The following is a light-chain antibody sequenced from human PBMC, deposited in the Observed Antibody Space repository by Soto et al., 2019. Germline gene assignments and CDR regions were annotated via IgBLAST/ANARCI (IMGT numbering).Light chain of an antibody. CDR1: KLGDKY. V-gene: IGLV3-1*01. CDR2: QDS. Sequence: SYELTQPPSVSVSPGQTASITCSGDKLGDKYACWYQQKPGQSPVLVIYQDSKRPSGIPERFSGSNSGNTATLTISGTQAMDEADYYCQAWDSSTGVGNVVFGGGTQLTVL. J-gene: IGLJ2*01. CDR3: QAWDSSTGVGNVV.